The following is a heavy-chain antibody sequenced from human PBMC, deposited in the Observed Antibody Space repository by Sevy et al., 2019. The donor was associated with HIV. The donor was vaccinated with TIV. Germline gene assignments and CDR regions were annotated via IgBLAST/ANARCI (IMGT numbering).Heavy chain of an antibody. CDR2: ISSSRSYI. Sequence: GGSLRLSCAASGFTFSSYSMNWVRQAPGKGLEWVSSISSSRSYIYYADSVKGRFTISRDNAKNSLYLQMNSLRAEDTAVYYCARERSSGPRAFDIWGQGTMVTVSS. J-gene: IGHJ3*02. D-gene: IGHD6-19*01. V-gene: IGHV3-21*01. CDR3: ARERSSGPRAFDI. CDR1: GFTFSSYS.